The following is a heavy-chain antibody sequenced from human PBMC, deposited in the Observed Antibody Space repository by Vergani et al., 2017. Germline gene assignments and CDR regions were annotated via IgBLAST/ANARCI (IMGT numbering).Heavy chain of an antibody. D-gene: IGHD6-13*01. J-gene: IGHJ6*03. Sequence: QVQLQESGPGLVKPSETLSLTCTVSGGSISSYYWSWIRQPPGKGLEWIGYIYYSGSTNYNHSLKSRVTISVDTSKNQFSLKLSAVAAADTAVYYCARSVAAAGYYYYYYMDVWGKGTTVTVSS. V-gene: IGHV4-59*01. CDR2: IYYSGST. CDR3: ARSVAAAGYYYYYYMDV. CDR1: GGSISSYY.